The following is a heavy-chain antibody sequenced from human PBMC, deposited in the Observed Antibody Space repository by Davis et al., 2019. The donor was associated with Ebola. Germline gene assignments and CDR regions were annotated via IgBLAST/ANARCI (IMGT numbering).Heavy chain of an antibody. V-gene: IGHV3-7*03. Sequence: PARSLRPSCPASALTPSNDWMSCVRPAPGKGLEWVANIKQDGSENYYVDSVKGRFTISRDNDKNSRYLQMNSLRAEDTAVYYCARKSTFFDYWGQGTRVTVSS. D-gene: IGHD3-16*01. CDR3: ARKSTFFDY. J-gene: IGHJ4*02. CDR2: IKQDGSEN. CDR1: ALTPSNDW.